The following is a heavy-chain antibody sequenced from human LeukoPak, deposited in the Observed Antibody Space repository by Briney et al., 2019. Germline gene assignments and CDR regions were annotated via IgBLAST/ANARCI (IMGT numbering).Heavy chain of an antibody. Sequence: SVTVSCKASGCTFSSYAISWVRQAPGQGLDWMGGIIPIFGTANYAQKFQGRVTITTDESTSTAYMELSSLRSEDTAVYYCASQSSWGTFFDYWGQGTLVTVSS. CDR2: IIPIFGTA. D-gene: IGHD6-13*01. V-gene: IGHV1-69*05. CDR1: GCTFSSYA. J-gene: IGHJ4*02. CDR3: ASQSSWGTFFDY.